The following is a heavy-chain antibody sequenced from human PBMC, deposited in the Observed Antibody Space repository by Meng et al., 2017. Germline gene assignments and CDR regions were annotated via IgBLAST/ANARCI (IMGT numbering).Heavy chain of an antibody. CDR3: ARDLLYDILTGYYPD. J-gene: IGHJ4*02. CDR2: ISSSSSYI. CDR1: GFTFGDYA. Sequence: GGPLSLSCTASGFTFGDYAMSWFRQAPGKGLEWVSSISSSSSYIYYADSVKGRFTISRDNAKNSLYLQMNSLRAEDTAVYYCARDLLYDILTGYYPDWGQGTLVTVSS. V-gene: IGHV3-21*01. D-gene: IGHD3-9*01.